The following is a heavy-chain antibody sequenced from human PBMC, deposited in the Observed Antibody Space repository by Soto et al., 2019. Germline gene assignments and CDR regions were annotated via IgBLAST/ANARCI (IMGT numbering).Heavy chain of an antibody. Sequence: SETLSLTCSVSGGSFSSDSFIWSWVRQFPGKGLEWIGYIYYSGTTYYNPSLRSRVIMSVDTSKNQFSLKLSSVTAADTAVYYCARTQITIDQIDIWGQGTMVTVSS. D-gene: IGHD3-10*01. CDR1: GGSFSSDSFI. J-gene: IGHJ3*02. V-gene: IGHV4-31*03. CDR2: IYYSGTT. CDR3: ARTQITIDQIDI.